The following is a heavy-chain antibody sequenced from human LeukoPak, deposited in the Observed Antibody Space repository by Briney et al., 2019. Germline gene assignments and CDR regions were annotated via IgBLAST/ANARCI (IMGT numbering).Heavy chain of an antibody. J-gene: IGHJ6*03. V-gene: IGHV3-48*03. CDR2: ISSGGTTT. CDR1: GFTFSSYE. Sequence: GGSLRLSCAASGFTFSSYEMNWVRQAPGKGLEWISYISSGGTTTYHADSVKGRFTISRDNAKNSLYLQMNSLRAEDTAVYYCATGLPGFGDYYMDVWAKGPRSPSP. D-gene: IGHD3-10*01. CDR3: ATGLPGFGDYYMDV.